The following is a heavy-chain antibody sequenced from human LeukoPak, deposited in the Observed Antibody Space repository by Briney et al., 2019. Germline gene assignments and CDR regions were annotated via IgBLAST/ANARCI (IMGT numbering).Heavy chain of an antibody. Sequence: QPGGSLRLSFAASGFTFRNSAMRWVRQAPGTGLEWVSSIGGHVHSTYYADSVIGRFTISRDDSKNTLYLQMNSLRADDTAIYYCAKHRTPDSYHWNYFLYWGQGTLVTVSS. D-gene: IGHD1-20*01. J-gene: IGHJ4*02. CDR2: IGGHVHST. CDR3: AKHRTPDSYHWNYFLY. CDR1: GFTFRNSA. V-gene: IGHV3-23*01.